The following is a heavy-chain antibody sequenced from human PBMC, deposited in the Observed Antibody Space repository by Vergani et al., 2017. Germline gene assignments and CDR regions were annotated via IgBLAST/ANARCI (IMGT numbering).Heavy chain of an antibody. Sequence: EVQLLESGGGLVQPGGSLRLSCAASGFTFSSYAMSWVRQAPGKGLEWVSDISGSGGTKYYPDSVKGRFTLSRDNSKNTLYLQMNSLRAEDTAVYYCAKEGPHSGSWYVNYYYYGMDVWGQGTTVTVSS. CDR3: AKEGPHSGSWYVNYYYYGMDV. V-gene: IGHV3-23*01. J-gene: IGHJ6*02. D-gene: IGHD6-13*01. CDR2: ISGSGGTK. CDR1: GFTFSSYA.